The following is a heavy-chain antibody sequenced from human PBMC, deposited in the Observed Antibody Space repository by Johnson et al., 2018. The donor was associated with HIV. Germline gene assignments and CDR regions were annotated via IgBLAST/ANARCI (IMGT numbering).Heavy chain of an antibody. CDR2: ISWNSGSI. J-gene: IGHJ3*02. V-gene: IGHV3-9*01. CDR3: ARVLNARPQWALDI. Sequence: VQLVESGGGLVQPGRSLRLSCTASRFTFDDYAMHWVRQAPGKGLEWVSGISWNSGSIGFADSVKGRFTISRDNAKHFLYLQMNRVRAEDTALYFCARVLNARPQWALDIWGQGTMVTVSS. CDR1: RFTFDDYA. D-gene: IGHD5-24*01.